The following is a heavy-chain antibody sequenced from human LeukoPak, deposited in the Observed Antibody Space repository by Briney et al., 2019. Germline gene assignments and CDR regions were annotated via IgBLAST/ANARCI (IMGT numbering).Heavy chain of an antibody. CDR3: ARGGDCSSTSCYLGFDY. D-gene: IGHD2-2*03. CDR1: GYSISSGYY. V-gene: IGHV4-38-2*02. J-gene: IGHJ4*02. Sequence: PSETLSLTCTVSGYSISSGYYWGWIRQPPGKGLEWIGSIYHSGSTYYNPSLKSRVTMSVDTSKNQFSLKLSSVTAADTAVYYCARGGDCSSTSCYLGFDYWGQGTLVTVSS. CDR2: IYHSGST.